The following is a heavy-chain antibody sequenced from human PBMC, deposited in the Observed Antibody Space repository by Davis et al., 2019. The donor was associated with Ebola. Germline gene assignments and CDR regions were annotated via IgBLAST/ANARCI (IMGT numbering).Heavy chain of an antibody. J-gene: IGHJ3*02. Sequence: ASVKVSCKASGYIFTTYGMHWLRQAPGQGLEWMGWINTNTGNPTSAEGFTGRFVFSLDTSVSTAYLQINSLKTEDTAVYYCASLPDIWGQGTMVTVSS. CDR2: INTNTGNP. V-gene: IGHV7-4-1*02. CDR1: GYIFTTYG. CDR3: ASLPDI.